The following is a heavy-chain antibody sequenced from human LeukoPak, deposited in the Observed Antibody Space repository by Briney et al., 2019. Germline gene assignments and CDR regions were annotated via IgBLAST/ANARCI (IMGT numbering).Heavy chain of an antibody. J-gene: IGHJ6*02. D-gene: IGHD3-10*01. CDR2: MNPNSGNT. CDR1: GYTFTSYD. CDR3: AGASHPGGYYYYGMDV. V-gene: IGHV1-8*01. Sequence: ASVKVSCKASGYTFTSYDINWVRQATGQGLEWMGWMNPNSGNTGYAQKFQGRVTMTRNTSISTAYMELSSLRSEDTAVYYCAGASHPGGYYYYGMDVWGQGTTVTVSS.